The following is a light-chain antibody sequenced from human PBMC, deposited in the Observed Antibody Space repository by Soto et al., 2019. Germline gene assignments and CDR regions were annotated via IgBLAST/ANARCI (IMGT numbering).Light chain of an antibody. CDR3: QQSYGSLYT. J-gene: IGKJ2*01. Sequence: DLQMTQSPSSLSASVGDRVTITCRASQSIRTYLSWYLQKPGKTPKLLIYAASILQSGVPSRFTGSGSGTDFTLTISSLQPEDFATYYCQQSYGSLYTFGQGTKLEIK. CDR1: QSIRTY. V-gene: IGKV1-39*01. CDR2: AAS.